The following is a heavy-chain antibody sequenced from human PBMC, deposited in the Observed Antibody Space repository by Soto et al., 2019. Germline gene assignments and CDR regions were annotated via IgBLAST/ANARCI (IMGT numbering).Heavy chain of an antibody. CDR3: ASGSNWFDP. Sequence: TLSLTCTVSGGSVSSGSYYWSWIRQPPGKGLEWIGYIYYSGSTNYNPSLKSRVTISVDTSKNQFSLKLSSVTAADTAVYYCASGSNWFDPWGQGTLVTVS. CDR1: GGSVSSGSYY. D-gene: IGHD2-2*03. CDR2: IYYSGST. V-gene: IGHV4-61*01. J-gene: IGHJ5*02.